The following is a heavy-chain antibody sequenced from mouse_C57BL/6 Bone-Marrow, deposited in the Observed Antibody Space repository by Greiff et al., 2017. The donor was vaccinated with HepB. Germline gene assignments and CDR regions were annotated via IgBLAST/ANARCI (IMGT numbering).Heavy chain of an antibody. Sequence: DVMLVESGGDLVKPGGSLKLSCAASGFTFSSYGMSWVRQTPDKRLEWVATISSGGSYTYYPDSVKGRFTISRDNAKNTLYLQMSSLKSEDTAMYYCARHDDYPRFAYWGQGTLVTVSA. D-gene: IGHD2-3*01. V-gene: IGHV5-6*02. CDR1: GFTFSSYG. CDR3: ARHDDYPRFAY. J-gene: IGHJ3*01. CDR2: ISSGGSYT.